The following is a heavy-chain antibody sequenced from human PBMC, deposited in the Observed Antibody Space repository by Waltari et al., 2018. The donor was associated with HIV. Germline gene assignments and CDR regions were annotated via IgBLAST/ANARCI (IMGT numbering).Heavy chain of an antibody. CDR3: ARGYYDSSGYITFDY. J-gene: IGHJ4*02. V-gene: IGHV1-3*01. Sequence: QVQLVQSGAEVKKPGASVKVSCKASGYTFTSYAMHWVRQAPGQRLEWMGWINAGNGNTKYSQKFQGRVTITRDTSASTAYMELSSLRSEDTAVYYCARGYYDSSGYITFDYWGQGTLVTVSS. D-gene: IGHD3-22*01. CDR2: INAGNGNT. CDR1: GYTFTSYA.